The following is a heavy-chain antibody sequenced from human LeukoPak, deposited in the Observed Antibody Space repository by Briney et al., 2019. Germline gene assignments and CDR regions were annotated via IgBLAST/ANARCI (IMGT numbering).Heavy chain of an antibody. CDR1: GYTFTSYD. D-gene: IGHD3-22*01. CDR3: ARGLGDYYDTSDFYYAVPAH. V-gene: IGHV1-8*01. Sequence: ASVKVSCKASGYTFTSYDINWVRQATGQGLEWMGWMNPNSGDTAYAQTFQGRVAMTRDTSISTAYMELSSLRSEDTAVYYCARGLGDYYDTSDFYYAVPAHWGQGTLVTVSS. CDR2: MNPNSGDT. J-gene: IGHJ4*02.